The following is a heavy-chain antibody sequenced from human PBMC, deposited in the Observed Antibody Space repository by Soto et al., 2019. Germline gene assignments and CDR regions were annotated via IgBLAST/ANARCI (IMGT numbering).Heavy chain of an antibody. CDR2: IHHSGST. J-gene: IGHJ6*02. V-gene: IGHV4-59*08. D-gene: IGHD3-10*01. CDR1: GGSITSHY. Sequence: QVQLQESGPGPVKPSETLSLTCSVSGGSITSHYCSWFRQPPGKGLEWIGYIHHSGSTSYNPSLKSRVTMSVDTSKNQFSLKVNSVTAADTALYYCARQGFGQLHGLVDVWGPGTTVTVSS. CDR3: ARQGFGQLHGLVDV.